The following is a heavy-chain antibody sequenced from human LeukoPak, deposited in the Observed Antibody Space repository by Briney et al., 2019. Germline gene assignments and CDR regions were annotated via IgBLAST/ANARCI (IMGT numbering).Heavy chain of an antibody. J-gene: IGHJ5*02. V-gene: IGHV1-24*01. CDR2: FDPEDGET. Sequence: ASVKVSCKVSGYTLTELSMHWVRQAPGKGLEWMGGFDPEDGETIYAQKFQGRVTMTEDTSTDTAYMELSSLRSEDTAVYYCAIGWTMVRGVIITSNWFDPWGQGTLVTVSS. D-gene: IGHD3-10*01. CDR3: AIGWTMVRGVIITSNWFDP. CDR1: GYTLTELS.